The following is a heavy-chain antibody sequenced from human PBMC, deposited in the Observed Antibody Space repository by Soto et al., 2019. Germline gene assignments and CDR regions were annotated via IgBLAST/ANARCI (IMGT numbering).Heavy chain of an antibody. V-gene: IGHV4-30-4*01. J-gene: IGHJ6*02. D-gene: IGHD6-13*01. Sequence: SATLSLTCTVSGGSISSGNYYWSWIRQPPRKGLEWIGFISYSGSTHYSTSLKSRLTISVDTSKNQFSLNAISVTAADTAVYYCRRSSRYSTDVWGQGTTVTVSS. CDR2: ISYSGST. CDR3: RRSSRYSTDV. CDR1: GGSISSGNYY.